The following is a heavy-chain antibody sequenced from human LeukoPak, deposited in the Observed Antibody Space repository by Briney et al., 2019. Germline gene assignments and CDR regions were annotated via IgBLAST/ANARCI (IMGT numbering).Heavy chain of an antibody. D-gene: IGHD1-14*01. CDR2: IYYSGST. J-gene: IGHJ6*03. V-gene: IGHV4-39*01. CDR1: GGSINSSSYY. Sequence: PSETLSLTCTVSGGSINSSSYYWGWIRQPPGKGLEWIGSIYYSGSTYYNPSLKSRVTISVDTSKNQFSLKLSSVTAADTAVYYCARGGASNRYNYYYYYMDVWGKGTTVTVSS. CDR3: ARGGASNRYNYYYYYMDV.